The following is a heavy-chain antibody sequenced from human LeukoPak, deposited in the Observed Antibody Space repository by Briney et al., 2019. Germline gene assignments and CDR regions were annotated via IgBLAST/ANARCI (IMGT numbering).Heavy chain of an antibody. V-gene: IGHV3-7*01. CDR1: GFTFSSYS. CDR2: IKKDGSEK. J-gene: IGHJ6*03. Sequence: GGSLRLSCAASGFTFSSYSMNWVRQAPGKGLEWVANIKKDGSEKYYVDSVKGRFTISRDNAKNSLYLQMNSLRAEDTAVYYCARGPTYYDFWSGYYMFYYYMDVWGKGTTVTVSS. CDR3: ARGPTYYDFWSGYYMFYYYMDV. D-gene: IGHD3-3*01.